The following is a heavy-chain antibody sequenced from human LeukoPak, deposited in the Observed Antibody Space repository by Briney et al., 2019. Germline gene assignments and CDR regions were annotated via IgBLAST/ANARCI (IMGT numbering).Heavy chain of an antibody. CDR3: ARDFGRYSGYDFDF. Sequence: ASVKVSCKASGYIFTAYYIHWLRQAPGQGLEWMGWINPNSGATNYAPKFQGRVTLTTDTSITTAYMELSRLTSDDTAVYYCARDFGRYSGYDFDFWGQGTLVTVSS. V-gene: IGHV1-2*02. CDR2: INPNSGAT. CDR1: GYIFTAYY. J-gene: IGHJ4*02. D-gene: IGHD5-12*01.